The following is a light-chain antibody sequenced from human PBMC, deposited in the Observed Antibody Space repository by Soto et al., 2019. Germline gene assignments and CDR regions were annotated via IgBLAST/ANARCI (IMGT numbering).Light chain of an antibody. CDR1: SSDVGGYNY. CDR2: AVT. J-gene: IGLJ1*01. CDR3: SSYTSSSTLV. V-gene: IGLV2-14*01. Sequence: QSVLTQPASVSGSPGQSITISCTGTSSDVGGYNYVSWYQHHPGKAPKLMIYAVTNRPSGVSNRFSGSKSGNTASLTISGLQAEDEADYYCSSYTSSSTLVFGTGTKLTVL.